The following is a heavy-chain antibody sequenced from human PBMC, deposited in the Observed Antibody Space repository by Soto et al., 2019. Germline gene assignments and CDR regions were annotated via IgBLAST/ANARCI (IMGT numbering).Heavy chain of an antibody. V-gene: IGHV4-31*03. CDR3: TRDWRHQVTHGYDS. Sequence: QVQLQESGPGLVRPSQTLSLTCTVSGGSVTSGGYYWSWIRHCPGKCLEWIGYIYSSGDTNYNPSLNTRVAMSVDKSKNQLSLPLTSGTVADTAIYFCTRDWRHQVTHGYDSWGQGILVSVSS. CDR1: GGSVTSGGYY. CDR2: IYSSGDT. J-gene: IGHJ5*01.